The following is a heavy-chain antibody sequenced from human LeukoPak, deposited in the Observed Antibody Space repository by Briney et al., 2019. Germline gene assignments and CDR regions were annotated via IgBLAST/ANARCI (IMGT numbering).Heavy chain of an antibody. CDR1: GASISSYC. J-gene: IGHJ4*02. Sequence: SETLSLTCTVSGASISSYCWSWVRQSPGKGLEWIAYIYTNGRSDYNPSLKSRVTMSLDTSKNQLSMELRFLTAADTAVYYCATSHEAKTAPYDLWGQGTLVTVTS. V-gene: IGHV4-4*09. CDR2: IYTNGRS. D-gene: IGHD2-21*01. CDR3: ATSHEAKTAPYDL.